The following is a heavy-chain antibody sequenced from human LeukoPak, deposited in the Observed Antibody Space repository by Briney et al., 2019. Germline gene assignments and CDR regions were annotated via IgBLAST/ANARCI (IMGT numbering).Heavy chain of an antibody. CDR3: VRDRELTY. Sequence: SETLSLTCTVSGGSISIYYWSWIRQPPGKGLEWIGYIYNSGSTIYNPSLKSRVTVSEDTSKNQFSLKLTSVTAADTAVYYCVRDRELTYWGQGTLVTVSS. D-gene: IGHD1-26*01. CDR1: GGSISIYY. V-gene: IGHV4-59*01. J-gene: IGHJ4*02. CDR2: IYNSGST.